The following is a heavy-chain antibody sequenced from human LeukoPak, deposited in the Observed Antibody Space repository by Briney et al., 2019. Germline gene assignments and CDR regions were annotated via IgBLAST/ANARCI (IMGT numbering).Heavy chain of an antibody. V-gene: IGHV3-21*01. D-gene: IGHD3-3*01. CDR3: ARDGDFWSGYYLLNWFDP. J-gene: IGHJ5*02. Sequence: PGGSLRLSCAASGFTFSSYSMNWVRQAPGKGLEWVSSISSDSSYIYYADSVKGRFTISRDNAKNSLYLQMNSLRAEDTAVYYCARDGDFWSGYYLLNWFDPWGQGTLVTVSS. CDR1: GFTFSSYS. CDR2: ISSDSSYI.